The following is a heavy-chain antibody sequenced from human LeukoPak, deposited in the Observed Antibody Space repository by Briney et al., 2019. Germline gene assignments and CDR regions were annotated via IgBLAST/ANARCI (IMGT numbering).Heavy chain of an antibody. V-gene: IGHV1-18*01. J-gene: IGHJ4*02. CDR1: GYTFTSYV. CDR3: ARNYHGSGTYCFDY. CDR2: ISAYNGNT. Sequence: ASVKVSCKASGYTFTSYVISWVRQAPGQGLEWMGWISAYNGNTNYAQRLQGRVTMTTDTSTSTAYMELRSLRSDDTAVYYCARNYHGSGTYCFDYWGQGTLVTVSS. D-gene: IGHD3-10*01.